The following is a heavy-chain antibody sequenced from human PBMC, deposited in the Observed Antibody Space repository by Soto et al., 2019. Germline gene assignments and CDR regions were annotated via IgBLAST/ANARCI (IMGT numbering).Heavy chain of an antibody. CDR2: INQDGSEK. Sequence: GGSLRLSCAASGFTFSSLWMSWVRQAPGKGLEWVANINQDGSEKNYVDSVKGRFTTSRDNAKNSLHLQMNSLRAEDTAVYYCASRYLVHCFSSGCSAPYDYWGQGALVTVSS. J-gene: IGHJ4*02. CDR3: ASRYLVHCFSSGCSAPYDY. V-gene: IGHV3-7*05. D-gene: IGHD3-22*01. CDR1: GFTFSSLW.